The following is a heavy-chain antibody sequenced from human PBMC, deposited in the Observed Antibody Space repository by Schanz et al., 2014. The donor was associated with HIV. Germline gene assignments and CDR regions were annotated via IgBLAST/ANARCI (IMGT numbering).Heavy chain of an antibody. V-gene: IGHV3-21*01. CDR3: AKEEQQLGGVGGYHFDY. CDR1: RFTFSVYA. D-gene: IGHD6-13*01. CDR2: IDSSSSYK. Sequence: EVQLVESGGGLVKPGGSLRLSCAASRFTFSVYAMNWVRQAPGKGLEWVSSIDSSSSYKYYADSVKGRFTISRDISKNTLYLQMNSLRAEDTAVYYCAKEEQQLGGVGGYHFDYWGQGTLVTVSS. J-gene: IGHJ4*02.